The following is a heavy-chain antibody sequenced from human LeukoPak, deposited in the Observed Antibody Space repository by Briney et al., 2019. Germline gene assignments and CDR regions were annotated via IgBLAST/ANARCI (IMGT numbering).Heavy chain of an antibody. CDR3: AREWQGGIAAAGTRIEGDY. V-gene: IGHV3-7*01. D-gene: IGHD6-13*01. J-gene: IGHJ4*02. Sequence: QSGGSLRLSCAVSGFSVSGYWMTWVRQAPGKGLEWVANIKQDGSEKNYVDSVKGRFTISRDNAENSLFLQMNSLRVEDTAVYCSAREWQGGIAAAGTRIEGDYWGQGTLVAVSS. CDR1: GFSVSGYW. CDR2: IKQDGSEK.